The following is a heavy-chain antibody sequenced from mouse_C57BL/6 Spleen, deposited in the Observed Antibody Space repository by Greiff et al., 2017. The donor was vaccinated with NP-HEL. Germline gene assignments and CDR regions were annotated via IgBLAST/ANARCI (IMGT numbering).Heavy chain of an antibody. J-gene: IGHJ3*01. Sequence: EVQRVESGGGLVQPKGSLKLSCAASGFSFNTYAMNWVRQAPGKGLEWVARIRSKSNNYATYYADSVKDRFTISRDDSESMLYLQMNNLKTEDTAMYYCVRKDYSNYEFAYWGQGTLVTVSA. CDR1: GFSFNTYA. V-gene: IGHV10-1*01. D-gene: IGHD2-5*01. CDR3: VRKDYSNYEFAY. CDR2: IRSKSNNYAT.